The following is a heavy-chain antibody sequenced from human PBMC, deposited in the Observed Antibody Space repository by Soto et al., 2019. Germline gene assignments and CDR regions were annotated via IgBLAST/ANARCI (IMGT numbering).Heavy chain of an antibody. CDR3: AKNQERELPRVIDF. V-gene: IGHV3-23*01. CDR2: ISDSSSTT. D-gene: IGHD1-7*01. Sequence: EVRLLESGGGLVKPGGSLRLSCATSGLTFSNYAMSWVRQAPGGGLEWVSSISDSSSTTYYADSGRVRFTISRDRSKNTLYLQMSSLRAEDTALYYCAKNQERELPRVIDFWGQGTLVTVSS. CDR1: GLTFSNYA. J-gene: IGHJ4*02.